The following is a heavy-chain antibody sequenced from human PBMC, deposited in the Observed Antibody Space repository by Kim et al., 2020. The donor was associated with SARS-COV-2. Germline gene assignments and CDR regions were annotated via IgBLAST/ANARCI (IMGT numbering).Heavy chain of an antibody. CDR2: IRSKAYGGTT. CDR3: TRCGVETAMAPYYYYGMDV. CDR1: GFTFGDYA. J-gene: IGHJ6*02. D-gene: IGHD5-18*01. V-gene: IGHV3-49*04. Sequence: GGSLRLSCTASGFTFGDYAMSWVRQAPGKGLEWVGFIRSKAYGGTTEYAASVKGRFTISRDDSKSIAYLQMNSLKTEDTAVYYCTRCGVETAMAPYYYYGMDVWGQGTTVTVSS.